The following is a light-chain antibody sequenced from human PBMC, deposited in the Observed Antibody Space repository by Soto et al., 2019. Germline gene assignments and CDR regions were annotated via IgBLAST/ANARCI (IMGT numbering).Light chain of an antibody. V-gene: IGKV3-15*01. CDR1: QSVSSN. CDR3: QQYKNWPPCT. Sequence: EVVMTQSPATLSASPGERATLSCRASQSVSSNLAWYQQKPGQAPRLLIYGASTRASGIQTRFSGSGSGTQFTLTISSLQSEDFAVYYCQQYKNWPPCTFGQGTKVEIK. CDR2: GAS. J-gene: IGKJ1*01.